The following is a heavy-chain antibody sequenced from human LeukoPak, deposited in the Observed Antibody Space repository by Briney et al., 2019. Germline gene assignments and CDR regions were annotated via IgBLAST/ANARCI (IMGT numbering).Heavy chain of an antibody. CDR3: ARVRVRGVIKNYYYMDV. J-gene: IGHJ6*03. CDR1: GFTFSSYW. D-gene: IGHD3-10*01. Sequence: GGSLRLSCAASGFTFSSYWMHWVRQAPGKGLVWVSRINSDGSSTSYAGSVKGRFTISRDNAKNTLYLQMNSLRAEDTAVYYCARVRVRGVIKNYYYMDVWGKGTTVTVSS. V-gene: IGHV3-74*01. CDR2: INSDGSST.